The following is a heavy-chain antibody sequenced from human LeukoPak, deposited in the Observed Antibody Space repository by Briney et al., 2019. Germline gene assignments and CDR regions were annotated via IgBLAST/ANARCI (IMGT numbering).Heavy chain of an antibody. J-gene: IGHJ4*02. CDR3: AKVDLTTVTFDY. D-gene: IGHD4-11*01. Sequence: GGSLRLSCAASGFSFRTYAMGWVRQSPGKGLEWVSGIVGDGSSTEYADSVKGRFTISRDNFKNTLYLQMNSLRAEDTAVYYCAKVDLTTVTFDYWGQGTLVTVSS. CDR1: GFSFRTYA. CDR2: IVGDGSST. V-gene: IGHV3-23*01.